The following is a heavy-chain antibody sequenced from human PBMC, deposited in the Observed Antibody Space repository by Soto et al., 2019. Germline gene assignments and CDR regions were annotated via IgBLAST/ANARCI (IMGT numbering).Heavy chain of an antibody. D-gene: IGHD4-17*01. J-gene: IGHJ5*02. CDR3: ARNYGGNSDT. Sequence: SETLSLTCTVSGGSISSSSYYWGWIRQPPGKGLEWVGSIYYSGSTYYNPSLKSRVTISVDTSKNQFSLKLSSVTAADTAVYYCARNYGGNSDTWGQGTPVTVSS. CDR1: GGSISSSSYY. V-gene: IGHV4-39*01. CDR2: IYYSGST.